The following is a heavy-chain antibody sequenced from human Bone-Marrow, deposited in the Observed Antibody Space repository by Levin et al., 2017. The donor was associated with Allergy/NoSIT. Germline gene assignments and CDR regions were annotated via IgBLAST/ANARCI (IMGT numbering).Heavy chain of an antibody. CDR3: ARHYGATVTTPDY. CDR1: GYSFTGNW. J-gene: IGHJ4*02. Sequence: PGGSLRLSCKGSGYSFTGNWIGWVRQMPGKGLEWMGVIYPYDSETRYSPSFQGQVTISADKSISTAYLQWSSLKASDTAIYYCARHYGATVTTPDYWGQGTLVTVSS. V-gene: IGHV5-51*01. D-gene: IGHD4-17*01. CDR2: IYPYDSET.